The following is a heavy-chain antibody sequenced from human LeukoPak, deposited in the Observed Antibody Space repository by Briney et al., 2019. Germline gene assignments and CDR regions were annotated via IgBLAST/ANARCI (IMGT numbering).Heavy chain of an antibody. V-gene: IGHV3-23*01. CDR2: ISGSGGST. CDR3: AKVSRVQGFDS. J-gene: IGHJ4*02. D-gene: IGHD1-1*01. Sequence: GRSLRLSCAASGFTFDDYAMHWVRQAPGKGLEWVSAISGSGGSTYYADSVKGRFTISRDNSKNTLYLQMNSPRAEDTAVYYCAKVSRVQGFDSWGQGTLVTVSS. CDR1: GFTFDDYA.